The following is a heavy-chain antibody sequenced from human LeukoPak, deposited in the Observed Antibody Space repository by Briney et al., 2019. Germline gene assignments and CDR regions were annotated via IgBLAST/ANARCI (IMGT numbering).Heavy chain of an antibody. D-gene: IGHD5-18*01. CDR3: ARGQGGYSYGYGFYYYYMDV. V-gene: IGHV4-39*07. J-gene: IGHJ6*03. Sequence: SETLSLTCTVSGGSISSGSCYWSWIRQPPGKGLGWIGEINHSGSTNYNPSLKSRVTISVDTSKNQFSLKLSSVTAADTAVYYCARGQGGYSYGYGFYYYYMDVWGKGTTVTVSS. CDR1: GGSISSGSCY. CDR2: INHSGST.